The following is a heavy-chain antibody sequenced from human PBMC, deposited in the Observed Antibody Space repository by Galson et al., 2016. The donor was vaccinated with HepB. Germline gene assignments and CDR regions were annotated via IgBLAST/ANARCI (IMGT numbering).Heavy chain of an antibody. D-gene: IGHD2-21*01. CDR3: VAEDFVHCGGGCSF. CDR1: GFAFNVFN. Sequence: SLRLSCAATGFAFNVFNMKSVRQAPGEGLEFISDISSRRDTNYYADSVKGRLSISRDNAKNSLLLQMNSLKDEDTATYYCVAEDFVHCGGGCSFWGQGTPVTVSS. V-gene: IGHV3-48*02. J-gene: IGHJ4*02. CDR2: ISSRRDTN.